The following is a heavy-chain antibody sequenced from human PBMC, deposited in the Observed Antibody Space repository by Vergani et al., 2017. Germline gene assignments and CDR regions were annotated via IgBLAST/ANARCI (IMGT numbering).Heavy chain of an antibody. D-gene: IGHD3-10*01. CDR2: ISSSSSYT. Sequence: VQLVESGGGLVQPGGSLRLSCAASGFTFSSYWMSWIRQAPGKGLEWVSYISSSSSYTNYADSVKGRFTISRDNAKNSLYLQMNSLRAEDTAVYYCARQYGSGRIDYWGQGTLVTVSS. CDR3: ARQYGSGRIDY. CDR1: GFTFSSYW. V-gene: IGHV3-11*05. J-gene: IGHJ4*02.